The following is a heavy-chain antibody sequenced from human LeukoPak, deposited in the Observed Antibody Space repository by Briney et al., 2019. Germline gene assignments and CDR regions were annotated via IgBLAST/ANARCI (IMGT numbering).Heavy chain of an antibody. Sequence: SETLSLTCAVYGGSFSGYYWSWIRQPPGRGLEWIGEINHSGSINYNPSLKSRVTISVDTSKNQFSLKLSSVTAADTAVYYCARRLQGGRPFDYWGQGTLVTVSS. CDR3: ARRLQGGRPFDY. CDR1: GGSFSGYY. J-gene: IGHJ4*02. V-gene: IGHV4-34*01. CDR2: INHSGSI. D-gene: IGHD2-21*01.